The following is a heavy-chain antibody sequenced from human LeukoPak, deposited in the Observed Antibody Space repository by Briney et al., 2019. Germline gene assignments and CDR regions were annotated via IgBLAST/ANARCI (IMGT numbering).Heavy chain of an antibody. CDR1: GFTFSSYG. CDR2: ISGSGGST. J-gene: IGHJ4*02. CDR3: AKDPGGYSSPNYFDY. V-gene: IGHV3-23*01. D-gene: IGHD6-13*01. Sequence: GGSLRLSCAASGFTFSSYGMSWVRQAPGKGLEWVSAISGSGGSTYYADSVKGRFTISRDNSKNTLYLQMNSLRAEDTAVYYCAKDPGGYSSPNYFDYWGQGTLVTVSS.